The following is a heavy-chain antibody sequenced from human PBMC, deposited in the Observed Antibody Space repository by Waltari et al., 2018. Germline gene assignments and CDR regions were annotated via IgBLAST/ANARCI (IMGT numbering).Heavy chain of an antibody. Sequence: QVQLQQWGAGLLKPSETLSLTCAVYGGSFRGYYWSWIRQPPGTGLGWIGEINHSGSTNYNPSLKSRVTISVDTSKNQFSLKLSSVTAADTAVYYCARARLSIAARVRYYYYYMDVWGKGTTVTVSS. D-gene: IGHD6-6*01. CDR3: ARARLSIAARVRYYYYYMDV. CDR1: GGSFRGYY. V-gene: IGHV4-34*01. CDR2: INHSGST. J-gene: IGHJ6*03.